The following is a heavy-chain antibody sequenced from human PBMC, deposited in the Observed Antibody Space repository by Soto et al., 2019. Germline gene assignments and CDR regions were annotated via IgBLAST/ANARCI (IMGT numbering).Heavy chain of an antibody. CDR2: IIGSSSYI. D-gene: IGHD3-22*01. Sequence: PGGSLRLSCAASGFTFSSYSMHWVRQSPGKGLEWVSSIIGSSSYIYYADSVKGRFAISRDNAKNSLYLQMNSLRAEDTAVYYCARDHPGIVVVLPDAFDIWGQGTMVTVSS. V-gene: IGHV3-21*01. J-gene: IGHJ3*02. CDR3: ARDHPGIVVVLPDAFDI. CDR1: GFTFSSYS.